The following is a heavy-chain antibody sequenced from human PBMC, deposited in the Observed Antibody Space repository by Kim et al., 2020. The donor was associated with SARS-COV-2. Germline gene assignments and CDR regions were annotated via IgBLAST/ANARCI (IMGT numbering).Heavy chain of an antibody. CDR1: GGSFSGYY. J-gene: IGHJ4*02. V-gene: IGHV4-34*01. D-gene: IGHD1-26*01. Sequence: SETLSLTCAVYGGSFSGYYWSWIRQPPGKGLEWIGEINHSGSTNYNPSLKSRVTISVDTSKNQFSLKLSSVTAADTAVYYCARESSDSGLFDYWGQGTL. CDR3: ARESSDSGLFDY. CDR2: INHSGST.